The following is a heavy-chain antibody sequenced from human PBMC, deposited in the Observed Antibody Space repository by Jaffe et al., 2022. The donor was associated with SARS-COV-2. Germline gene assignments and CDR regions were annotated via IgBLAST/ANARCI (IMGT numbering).Heavy chain of an antibody. Sequence: QVQLVESGGGVVQPGRSLRLSCAASGFSFSSYGMHWVRQAPGKGLEWVAAISYDGSNKYYIDSVKGRFTISRDNSKNTLYLQMNSLRVEDTAVYYCARPISRFVVVVAADEWGQGTLVTVSS. CDR3: ARPISRFVVVVAADE. CDR1: GFSFSSYG. J-gene: IGHJ4*02. V-gene: IGHV3-30*03. D-gene: IGHD2-15*01. CDR2: ISYDGSNK.